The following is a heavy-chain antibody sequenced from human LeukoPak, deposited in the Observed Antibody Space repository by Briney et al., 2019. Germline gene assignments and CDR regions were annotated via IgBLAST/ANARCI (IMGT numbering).Heavy chain of an antibody. Sequence: GGSLRLSCAASGFTFSSYAMSWVRQAPGKGLEWVSAISGSGGSTYYADSVKGRFTISRDNSKNTLYLQMNSLRAEDTAVYYCAEDMITFGGVIAIRPSDAFDIWGQGTMVTVSS. CDR1: GFTFSSYA. CDR2: ISGSGGST. V-gene: IGHV3-23*01. CDR3: AEDMITFGGVIAIRPSDAFDI. D-gene: IGHD3-16*02. J-gene: IGHJ3*02.